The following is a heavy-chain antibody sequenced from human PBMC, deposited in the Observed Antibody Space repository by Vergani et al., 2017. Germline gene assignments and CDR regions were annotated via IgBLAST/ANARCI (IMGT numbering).Heavy chain of an antibody. J-gene: IGHJ6*03. CDR3: ARVNTETNGHLYYYYYMDV. CDR2: IDHTGRP. V-gene: IGHV4-34*01. D-gene: IGHD4-11*01. Sequence: QVQLQQWGGGLLKPSETLSLTCVVNGGSFTSYHWTWIRQSPGEGLEWVCDIDHTGRPDYNPSLKSRLTMSVDKSRNQFPLTLNSVTATDTAIYFCARVNTETNGHLYYYYYMDVWGQGTAVTVS. CDR1: GGSFTSYH.